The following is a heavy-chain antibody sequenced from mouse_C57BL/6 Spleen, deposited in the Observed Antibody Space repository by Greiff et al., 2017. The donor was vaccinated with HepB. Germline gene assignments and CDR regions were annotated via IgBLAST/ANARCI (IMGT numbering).Heavy chain of an antibody. CDR2: IYPRSGNT. CDR3: ASVYAYDDVGYAMDY. V-gene: IGHV1-81*01. J-gene: IGHJ4*01. Sequence: VQLQQSGAELARPGASVKLSCKASGYTFTSYGISWVKQRTGQGLEWIGEIYPRSGNTYYNEKFKGKATLTADKSSSTAYMELRSLTSEDSAVYFCASVYAYDDVGYAMDYWGQGTSVTVSS. D-gene: IGHD2-2*01. CDR1: GYTFTSYG.